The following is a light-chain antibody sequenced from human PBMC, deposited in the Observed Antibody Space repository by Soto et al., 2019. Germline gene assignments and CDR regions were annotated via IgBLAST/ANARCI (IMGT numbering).Light chain of an antibody. CDR1: QSVSSSY. CDR3: QQYGSSPWT. V-gene: IGKV3-20*01. CDR2: GAF. J-gene: IGKJ1*01. Sequence: EIVLTQSPGTLSLSPGERATLSCRASQSVSSSYLAWYQQKPGQAPRLLIYGAFSRATGIPDRFSGSGSGTDFTLTISRLEPEDVVVYYCQQYGSSPWTFGQGTKVEIK.